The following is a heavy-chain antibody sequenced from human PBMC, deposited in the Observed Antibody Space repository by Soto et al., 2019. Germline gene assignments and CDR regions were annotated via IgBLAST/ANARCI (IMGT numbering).Heavy chain of an antibody. CDR1: GFTFSSYG. Sequence: QVQLVESGGGVVQPGRSLRLSCAASGFTFSSYGMHWVRQAPGKGLEWVAVISYDGSNKYYADSVKGRFTISRDNSKNTLYLQMNSLRAEDKAVYYCAKGDDYVPDYWGQGTLVTVSS. CDR2: ISYDGSNK. CDR3: AKGDDYVPDY. V-gene: IGHV3-30*18. D-gene: IGHD3-16*01. J-gene: IGHJ4*02.